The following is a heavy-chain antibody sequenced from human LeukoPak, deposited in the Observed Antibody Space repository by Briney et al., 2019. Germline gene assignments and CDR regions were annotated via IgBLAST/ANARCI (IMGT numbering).Heavy chain of an antibody. CDR2: TNHSGST. CDR3: ARGGPPGPYSSGWYDY. J-gene: IGHJ4*02. D-gene: IGHD6-19*01. Sequence: PSETLSLTCAVYGGSFSGYYWSWIRQPPGKGLEWIGETNHSGSTNYNPSLKSRVTISVDTSKNQFSLKLSSVTAADTAVYYCARGGPPGPYSSGWYDYWGQGTLVTVSS. CDR1: GGSFSGYY. V-gene: IGHV4-34*01.